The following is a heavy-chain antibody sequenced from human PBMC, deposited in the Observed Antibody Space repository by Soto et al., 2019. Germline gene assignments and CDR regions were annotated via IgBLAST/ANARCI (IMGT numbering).Heavy chain of an antibody. CDR1: GASINNTSYF. J-gene: IGHJ4*02. CDR2: LYYSGST. V-gene: IGHV4-39*01. Sequence: QLQLQESGPGLVKPSETLSLTCTVSGASINNTSYFWGWIRQTPGRGLEWIASLYYSGSTFHTPSLKRRLSISVDRSKTQLSLKLTSLTAADTAVYYCALHLSRYGAFAYWGQGTLVTVSS. D-gene: IGHD5-18*01. CDR3: ALHLSRYGAFAY.